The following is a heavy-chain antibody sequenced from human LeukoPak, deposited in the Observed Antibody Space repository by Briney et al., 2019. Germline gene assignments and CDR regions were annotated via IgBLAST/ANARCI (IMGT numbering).Heavy chain of an antibody. J-gene: IGHJ5*02. D-gene: IGHD1-26*01. CDR1: GGSISSGGYY. V-gene: IGHV4-31*03. CDR3: ARGSLSEFDP. CDR2: IYYSGST. Sequence: SQTLPLTCTVSGGSISSGGYYWSWIRQHPGKGLEWIGYIYYSGSTYYNPSLKSRVTISVDTSKNQFSLKLSSVTAADTAVYYCARGSLSEFDPWGQGTLVTVSS.